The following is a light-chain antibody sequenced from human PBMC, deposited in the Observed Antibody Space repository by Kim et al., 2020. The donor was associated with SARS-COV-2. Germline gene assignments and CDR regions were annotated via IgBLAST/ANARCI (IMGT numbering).Light chain of an antibody. CDR2: YND. Sequence: QSLLTQPPSVSEAPRQRVTISCSGSSSNIGNNAVNWYQQLPGKAPQLLIYYNDLLPSGVSDRFSASKSGTSASLAISGLQSEDEADYFCAAWDDSLNGHVVFGGGTQLTVL. J-gene: IGLJ2*01. CDR3: AAWDDSLNGHVV. CDR1: SSNIGNNA. V-gene: IGLV1-36*01.